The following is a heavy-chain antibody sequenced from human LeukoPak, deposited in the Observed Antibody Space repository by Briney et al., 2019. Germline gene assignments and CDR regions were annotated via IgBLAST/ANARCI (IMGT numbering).Heavy chain of an antibody. CDR1: GGTFSNYA. CDR3: ARDPIGSRWPYYFDY. Sequence: SVKVSCKASGGTFSNYAINWVRQAPGQGLEWMGGITPLFGTAKYAQKFQGRVTIIADESTSTAYMELSSLRSEDTAVYYCARDPIGSRWPYYFDYWGQGTLVTVSS. CDR2: ITPLFGTA. D-gene: IGHD6-13*01. J-gene: IGHJ4*02. V-gene: IGHV1-69*13.